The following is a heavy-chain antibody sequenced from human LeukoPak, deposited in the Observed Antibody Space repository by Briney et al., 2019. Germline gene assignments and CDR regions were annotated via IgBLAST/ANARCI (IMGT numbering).Heavy chain of an antibody. Sequence: SETPSLTRTIFGGSINRHLWSWIRQPAGKGLEWIGRIHSTGNPNYNPSLRGRVSMSVDTSNNRFSLRLSSVTAADTAVYYCARDWYPNTVGWYVDFWGQGILVTVSS. J-gene: IGHJ4*02. CDR3: ARDWYPNTVGWYVDF. CDR1: GGSINRHL. CDR2: IHSTGNP. V-gene: IGHV4-4*07. D-gene: IGHD6-13*01.